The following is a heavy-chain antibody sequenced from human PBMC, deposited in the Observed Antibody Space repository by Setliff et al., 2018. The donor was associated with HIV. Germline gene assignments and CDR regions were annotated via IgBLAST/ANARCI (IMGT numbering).Heavy chain of an antibody. J-gene: IGHJ3*02. Sequence: SETLSLTCAVYGGSFSGYYWSWIRQSPGKGLEWTGKINHGGSTNYSPSLKSRVTMSIDTSKNQFSLKLSSVNAADTAVYYCASDYSSRHDAFDIWGQGTVVTVSS. CDR3: ASDYSSRHDAFDI. CDR2: INHGGST. D-gene: IGHD6-13*01. CDR1: GGSFSGYY. V-gene: IGHV4-34*01.